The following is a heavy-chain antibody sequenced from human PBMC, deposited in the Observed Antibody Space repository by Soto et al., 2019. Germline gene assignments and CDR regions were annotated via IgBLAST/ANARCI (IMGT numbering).Heavy chain of an antibody. V-gene: IGHV3-23*01. CDR3: AKPPYSSSSYYYYGMDV. CDR2: ISGSGGTT. D-gene: IGHD6-6*01. CDR1: GFTFSSYA. Sequence: EVQLLESGGGLVQPGGSLRLSCAASGFTFSSYAMTWVRQAPGKGLEWVSAISGSGGTTYHADSVKGRFTISRDNSKNTLYLQMNSLRAEDAAVYYCAKPPYSSSSYYYYGMDVWGQRDHGHRLL. J-gene: IGHJ6*04.